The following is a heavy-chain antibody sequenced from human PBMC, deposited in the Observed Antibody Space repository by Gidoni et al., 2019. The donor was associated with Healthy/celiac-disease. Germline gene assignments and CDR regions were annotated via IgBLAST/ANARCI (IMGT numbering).Heavy chain of an antibody. V-gene: IGHV3-33*01. J-gene: IGHJ6*03. Sequence: QVQLVESGGGVVQPGRSLRLSCAASGFTFSSYGMHWVRQAPGKGLEWVAVIWYDGSNKYYADSVKGRFTISRDNSKNTLYLQMNSLRAEDTAVYYCARARDGYNYYYYYYMDVWGKGTTVTVSS. CDR1: GFTFSSYG. CDR2: IWYDGSNK. D-gene: IGHD5-12*01. CDR3: ARARDGYNYYYYYYMDV.